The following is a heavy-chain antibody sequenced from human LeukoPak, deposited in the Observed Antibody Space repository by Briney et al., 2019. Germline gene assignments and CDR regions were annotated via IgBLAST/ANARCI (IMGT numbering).Heavy chain of an antibody. Sequence: ASVKVSCKASGYTFTSYGISWVRQAPGQGLEWMGWISAYNGNTNYAQKLQGRVTTTTDTSTSTAYIELRGLRSDDTAVYYCARARIGDSSGYYGWGQGTLVTVSS. D-gene: IGHD3-22*01. V-gene: IGHV1-18*01. J-gene: IGHJ4*02. CDR2: ISAYNGNT. CDR1: GYTFTSYG. CDR3: ARARIGDSSGYYG.